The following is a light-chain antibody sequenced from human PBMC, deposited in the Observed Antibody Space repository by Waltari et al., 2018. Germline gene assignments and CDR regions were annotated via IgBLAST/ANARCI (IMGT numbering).Light chain of an antibody. CDR3: QQYNNWPPHT. V-gene: IGKV3-15*01. Sequence: EIVMTQSPATLSVSPGERATLSCRASQSVNNKLAWYQQKPGQAPRLLISGASTRDTGIPARFSGSGSGTEFTLTISSLQSEDVAVYYCQQYNNWPPHTFGGGTKVEIK. CDR2: GAS. CDR1: QSVNNK. J-gene: IGKJ4*01.